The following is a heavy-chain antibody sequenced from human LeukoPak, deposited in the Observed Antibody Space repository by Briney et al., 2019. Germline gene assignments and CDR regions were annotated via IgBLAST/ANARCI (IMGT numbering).Heavy chain of an antibody. Sequence: GGSLRLSCAASGFTFSSYGIHWVRQAPGKGPEWVAVISYDGGYTYYADSVKGRFTSSRDNSKNTLYLQMNSLRAEDTAVYHCAKDRLGGWPSGAFDYWGQGTLVTVSS. CDR1: GFTFSSYG. CDR2: ISYDGGYT. V-gene: IGHV3-30*18. D-gene: IGHD6-19*01. CDR3: AKDRLGGWPSGAFDY. J-gene: IGHJ4*02.